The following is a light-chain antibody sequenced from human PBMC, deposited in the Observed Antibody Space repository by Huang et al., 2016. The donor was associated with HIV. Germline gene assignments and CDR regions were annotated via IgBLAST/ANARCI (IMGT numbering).Light chain of an antibody. Sequence: DIQMTQSSATLSASVGDRVTITCRASQSVGTWLAWYQQKPGKAPNLLIYEASTLESGVPSRFSGGGSGTEFTLTINSLQPDDCATYYCQHYNSFPWTFGQGTKVEV. CDR1: QSVGTW. CDR2: EAS. CDR3: QHYNSFPWT. V-gene: IGKV1-5*03. J-gene: IGKJ1*01.